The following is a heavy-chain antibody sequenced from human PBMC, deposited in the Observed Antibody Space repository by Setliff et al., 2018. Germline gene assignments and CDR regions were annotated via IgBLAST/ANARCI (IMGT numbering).Heavy chain of an antibody. CDR2: ISPVGST. V-gene: IGHV4-34*01. CDR1: GGSGSFSGYY. CDR3: ATSGFCSAGSCYSFDD. D-gene: IGHD2-15*01. J-gene: IGHJ4*02. Sequence: SDTLSLPCGVSGGSGSFSGYYWSWIRQPPGKGLEWIGEISPVGSTIYNPSLRGRVTMSVDTSKKRFSLNLTSVTAADTAVYYCATSGFCSAGSCYSFDDWGQGALVTVSS.